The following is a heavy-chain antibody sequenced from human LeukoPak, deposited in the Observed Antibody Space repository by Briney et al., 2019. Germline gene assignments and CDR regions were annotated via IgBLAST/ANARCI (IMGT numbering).Heavy chain of an antibody. CDR1: GGSISSYY. D-gene: IGHD6-13*01. J-gene: IGHJ4*02. CDR3: ARQIAAAGTQGGHENDY. Sequence: SETLSLTCTVSGGSISSYYWSWIRQPPGKGLEWIGYIYYSGSTNYNPSLKSRVTISVDTSKNQFSLKLSSVTAADTAVYYCARQIAAAGTQGGHENDYWGQGTLVTVSS. V-gene: IGHV4-59*08. CDR2: IYYSGST.